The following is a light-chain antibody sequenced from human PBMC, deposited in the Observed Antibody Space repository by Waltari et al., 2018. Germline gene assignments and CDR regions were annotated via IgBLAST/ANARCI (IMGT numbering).Light chain of an antibody. CDR2: AAP. V-gene: IGKV1-39*01. CDR1: QSISSY. Sequence: DIQMTQSPSSLSASLGDSVTITCRASQSISSYLNWYQQNPGVAPKLLIYAAPSLRTGVPERFSGGGSGTDFSHTISSLQPEDFATYYCQQSFGTPLTFGGGTKLEIK. J-gene: IGKJ4*01. CDR3: QQSFGTPLT.